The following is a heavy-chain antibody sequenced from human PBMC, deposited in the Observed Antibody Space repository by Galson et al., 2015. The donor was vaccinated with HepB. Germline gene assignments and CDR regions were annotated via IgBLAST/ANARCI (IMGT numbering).Heavy chain of an antibody. J-gene: IGHJ4*02. CDR1: GGSISSYY. V-gene: IGHV4-59*01. D-gene: IGHD6-19*01. Sequence: ETLSLTCTVSGGSISSYYWSWIRQPPGKGLEWIGYIYYSGSTNYNPSLKSRVTISVDTSKNQFSLKLSSVTAADTAVYYCARGSSGWIDYWGQGTLVTVSS. CDR2: IYYSGST. CDR3: ARGSSGWIDY.